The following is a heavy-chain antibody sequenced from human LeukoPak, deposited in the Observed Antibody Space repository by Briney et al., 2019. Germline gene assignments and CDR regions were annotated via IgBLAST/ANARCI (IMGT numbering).Heavy chain of an antibody. CDR1: GFTLSIYA. Sequence: GGSLRLSCAASGFTLSIYAMSWVRQAPGKGLERVSSISSSSSYIYYADSVKGRFTISRDNAKNTLYLQMNSLRAEDTAVYYCARDPDCDSTSCYIGPYNWFDPWGQGTLVTVSS. V-gene: IGHV3-21*01. CDR3: ARDPDCDSTSCYIGPYNWFDP. D-gene: IGHD2-2*02. CDR2: ISSSSSYI. J-gene: IGHJ5*02.